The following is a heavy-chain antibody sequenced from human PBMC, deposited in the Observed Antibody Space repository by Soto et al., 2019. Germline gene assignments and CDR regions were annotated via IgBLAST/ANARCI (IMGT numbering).Heavy chain of an antibody. CDR3: ARGSPRLYYYDLDY. Sequence: PSETLSLTCTVSGGSISSGGYYWSWIRQHPGKGLEWIGYIYYSGSTYYNPSLKSRVTISVDTSKNQFSLKLSSVTAADTAVYYCARGSPRLYYYDLDYWGQGTLVTVSS. J-gene: IGHJ4*02. V-gene: IGHV4-31*03. CDR1: GGSISSGGYY. D-gene: IGHD3-22*01. CDR2: IYYSGST.